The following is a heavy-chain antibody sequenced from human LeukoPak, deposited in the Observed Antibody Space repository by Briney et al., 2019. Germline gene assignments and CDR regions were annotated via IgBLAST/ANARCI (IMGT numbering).Heavy chain of an antibody. CDR2: IRYDGSNK. V-gene: IGHV3-30*02. Sequence: GGSLRLSCAASGFTFSSYGMHWVRQAPGKGLEWVAFIRYDGSNKYYADSVKGRFTISRDNSKNTLYLQMNSLRAEDTAVYYCAKGPSSGYNTPFDYWGQGTLVTVSS. J-gene: IGHJ4*02. D-gene: IGHD3-22*01. CDR3: AKGPSSGYNTPFDY. CDR1: GFTFSSYG.